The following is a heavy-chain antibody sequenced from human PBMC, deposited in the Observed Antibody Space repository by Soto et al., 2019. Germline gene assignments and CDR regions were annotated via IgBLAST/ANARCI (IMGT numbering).Heavy chain of an antibody. CDR3: AREYFSSTSCYVYYYYGMDV. Sequence: GASVKVSCKASGYTFTSYGISWVRQAPGQGLEWMGWISAYNGNTNYAQKLQGRVTMTTDTSTSTAYMELRSLRSDDTAVYYCAREYFSSTSCYVYYYYGMDVWGQGTTVTVSS. CDR2: ISAYNGNT. J-gene: IGHJ6*02. CDR1: GYTFTSYG. D-gene: IGHD2-2*01. V-gene: IGHV1-18*01.